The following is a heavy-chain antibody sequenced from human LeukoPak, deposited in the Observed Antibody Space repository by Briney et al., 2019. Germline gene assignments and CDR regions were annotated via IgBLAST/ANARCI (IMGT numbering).Heavy chain of an antibody. CDR3: ARGPEYGSSPHYFVY. D-gene: IGHD6-6*01. CDR1: GFTFSSYS. Sequence: GGSPRLSCAASGFTFSSYSVNWVRQAPGKGLEWVSYISSRSNPIYYADSVKGRFTISRDNAKNSLYLQMNSLRAEDTAVYYCARGPEYGSSPHYFVYWGQGTLVTVSS. V-gene: IGHV3-48*04. J-gene: IGHJ4*02. CDR2: ISSRSNPI.